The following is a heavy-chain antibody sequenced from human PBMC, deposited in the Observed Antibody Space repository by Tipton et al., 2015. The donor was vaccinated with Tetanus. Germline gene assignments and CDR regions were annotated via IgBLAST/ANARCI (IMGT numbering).Heavy chain of an antibody. CDR3: ARDSSMAVADPILWY. CDR2: INSDGSST. V-gene: IGHV3-74*01. D-gene: IGHD6-19*01. Sequence: SLRLSCAASGLAFSSYWMHWVRQAPGKGLVWVSHINSDGSSTNYADSMKGRFTISRDNAKNTLYLQMNSLRAEDTAVYYCARDSSMAVADPILWYWGQGTLVTVSS. CDR1: GLAFSSYW. J-gene: IGHJ4*02.